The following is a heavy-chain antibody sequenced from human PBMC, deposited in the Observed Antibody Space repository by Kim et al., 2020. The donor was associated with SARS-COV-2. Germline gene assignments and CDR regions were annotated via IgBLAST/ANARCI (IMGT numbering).Heavy chain of an antibody. Sequence: SETLSLTCTVSGGSVSSGSYYWSWIRQPPGKGLEWIGYIYYSGSTNYNPSLKSRVTISVDTSKNQFSLKLSSVTAADTAVYYCARDGDSNYGMDVWGQGTTVTVSS. D-gene: IGHD3-22*01. CDR3: ARDGDSNYGMDV. CDR2: IYYSGST. V-gene: IGHV4-61*01. CDR1: GGSVSSGSYY. J-gene: IGHJ6*02.